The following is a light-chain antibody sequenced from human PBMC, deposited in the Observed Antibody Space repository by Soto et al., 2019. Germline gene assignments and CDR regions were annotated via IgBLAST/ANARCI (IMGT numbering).Light chain of an antibody. CDR1: QSVSSN. CDR2: AAS. J-gene: IGKJ5*01. V-gene: IGKV3-15*01. CDR3: QQYYDWPIT. Sequence: EIVMTQSPATLSVSPGERATLSCRASQSVSSNLAWYQQKPGQAPRLLIYAASTRAAGIPARFSGSGSGTDFTLTISSPQSEDFAVYYCQQYYDWPITFGQGTRLEIK.